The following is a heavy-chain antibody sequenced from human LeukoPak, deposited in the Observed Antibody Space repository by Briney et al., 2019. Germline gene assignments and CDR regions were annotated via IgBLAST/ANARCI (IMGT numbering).Heavy chain of an antibody. J-gene: IGHJ4*02. D-gene: IGHD1-26*01. V-gene: IGHV3-23*01. Sequence: GGSLRLSCAASGFTFSSYAMSWVRQAPGKGLEWVSTISGSGGSTYYADSVKGRFTISRDNSKNMLYLQMNSLRAEATAFYYSAKVVGATTRGYFDYWGQGTLVTVSS. CDR2: ISGSGGST. CDR3: AKVVGATTRGYFDY. CDR1: GFTFSSYA.